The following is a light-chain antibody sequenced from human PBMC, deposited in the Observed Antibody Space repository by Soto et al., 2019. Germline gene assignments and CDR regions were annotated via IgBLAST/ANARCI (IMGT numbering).Light chain of an antibody. Sequence: QSALTQPPSASGSPGQSVTISCTGTSSDVGAYNYVSWYQQHAGKAPKLVIYEVTKRPSGVPDRFSGSKSANTASLTVSGLQAEEAADYCCSSFASSNTWVFGGGTKLTVL. CDR1: SSDVGAYNY. V-gene: IGLV2-8*01. CDR3: SSFASSNTWV. J-gene: IGLJ3*02. CDR2: EVT.